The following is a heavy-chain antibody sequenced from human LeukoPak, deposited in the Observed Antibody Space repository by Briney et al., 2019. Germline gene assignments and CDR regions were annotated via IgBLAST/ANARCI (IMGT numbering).Heavy chain of an antibody. V-gene: IGHV1-18*01. J-gene: IGHJ5*02. Sequence: ASVKVSCKASGYTFTSYGISWVRQAPGQGLEWMGWISAYSGDTNYAQKFQGRATMTTDTSTSTAYMELRSLSSDDTAVYYCARSTRNWFDPWGQGTLVTVSS. CDR1: GYTFTSYG. CDR3: ARSTRNWFDP. CDR2: ISAYSGDT.